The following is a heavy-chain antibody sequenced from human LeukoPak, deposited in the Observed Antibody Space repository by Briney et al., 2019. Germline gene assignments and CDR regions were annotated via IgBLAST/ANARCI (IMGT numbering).Heavy chain of an antibody. D-gene: IGHD2-2*01. V-gene: IGHV1-8*01. Sequence: GASVKVSCTTSGFTFTSHDYNWVRQAAGQGLEWMGWMNPNSGATGYARKFQGRVTMTRDTSITTVYMELSSLTSEDTAVYYCARDGRGAAAPDDAFDVWGQGTMVTVSS. CDR2: MNPNSGAT. J-gene: IGHJ3*01. CDR1: GFTFTSHD. CDR3: ARDGRGAAAPDDAFDV.